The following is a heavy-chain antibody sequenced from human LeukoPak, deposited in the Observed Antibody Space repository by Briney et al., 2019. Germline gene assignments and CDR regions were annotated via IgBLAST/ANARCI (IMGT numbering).Heavy chain of an antibody. CDR1: GGSFSGYS. CDR3: ARVQSQSGIGDTAMVIDY. CDR2: INHSGST. J-gene: IGHJ4*02. Sequence: PSETLSLTCAVYGGSFSGYSWSWIRQPPGKGLEWIGEINHSGSTNYNPSLKSRVTISVDTSKNQFSLKLSSVTAADTAVYYCARVQSQSGIGDTAMVIDYWGQGTLVTVSS. V-gene: IGHV4-34*01. D-gene: IGHD5-18*01.